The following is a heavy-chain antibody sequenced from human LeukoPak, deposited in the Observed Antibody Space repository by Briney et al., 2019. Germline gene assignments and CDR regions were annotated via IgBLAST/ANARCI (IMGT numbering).Heavy chain of an antibody. J-gene: IGHJ4*02. CDR1: GYTFTSYG. Sequence: GSSVKVSCKASGYTFTSYGISWVRHAPGQGLEWMGWISAYNGNTNYAQKLQGRVTMTTDTSTSTAYMELRSLRSDDTAVYYCARVVGATDPPYYFDYWGQGTLVTVSS. CDR3: ARVVGATDPPYYFDY. V-gene: IGHV1-18*01. D-gene: IGHD1-26*01. CDR2: ISAYNGNT.